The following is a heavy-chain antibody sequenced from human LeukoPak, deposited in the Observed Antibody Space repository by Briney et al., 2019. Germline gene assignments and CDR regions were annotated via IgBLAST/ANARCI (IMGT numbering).Heavy chain of an antibody. D-gene: IGHD6-13*01. CDR3: ARKQSSSSWPFDF. CDR1: GDSISSSNW. J-gene: IGHJ4*02. V-gene: IGHV4-4*02. CDR2: IYHSGST. Sequence: PSGTLSLTCAVSGDSISSSNWWSWVRQAPEKGLEWIGEIYHSGSTNYNPSLKSRVTISVDKSKNQFSLKLSSVTAADTAVYYCARKQSSSSWPFDFWGQGTLVTVSS.